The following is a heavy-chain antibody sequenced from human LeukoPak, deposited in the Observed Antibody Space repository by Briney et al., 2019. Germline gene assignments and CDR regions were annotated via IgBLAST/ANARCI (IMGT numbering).Heavy chain of an antibody. V-gene: IGHV1-8*01. CDR1: GYPFRNYD. CDR3: ARVSTREYYFDY. CDR2: INPHSGKT. Sequence: ASVKVSCKTSGYPFRNYDINWVRQATGQGLEWMGWINPHSGKTGYAQKLQGRVTMTTDTSTSTAYMELRSLRSDDTAVYYCARVSTREYYFDYWGQGTLVTVSS. D-gene: IGHD5-24*01. J-gene: IGHJ4*02.